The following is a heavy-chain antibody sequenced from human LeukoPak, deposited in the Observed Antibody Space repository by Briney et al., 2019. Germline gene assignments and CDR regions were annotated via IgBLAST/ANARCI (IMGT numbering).Heavy chain of an antibody. CDR1: GFTFSSDG. V-gene: IGHV3-33*01. CDR3: ARVGDYYDSSGYSSATRVLDV. D-gene: IGHD3-22*01. Sequence: GGSLRLSCAASGFTFSSDGMHWVRQAPGKGLEWVAVIWYDGSNKYYADSVKGRFTISRDNSKNTLYLQMNSLRAEDTAVYYCARVGDYYDSSGYSSATRVLDVWGQGTTVTVSS. J-gene: IGHJ6*02. CDR2: IWYDGSNK.